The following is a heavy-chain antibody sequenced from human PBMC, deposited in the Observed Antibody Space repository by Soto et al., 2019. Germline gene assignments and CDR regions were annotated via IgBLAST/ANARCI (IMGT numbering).Heavy chain of an antibody. CDR3: ARDSDYYGSGPVVSYYYYGMDV. CDR1: GGSISSYY. CDR2: IYYSGST. D-gene: IGHD3-10*01. Sequence: PSETLSLTCTVSGGSISSYYWSWIRQPPGKGLEWIGYIYYSGSTNYNPSLKSRVTISVDTSKNSLYLQMNSLRAEDTAVYYCARDSDYYGSGPVVSYYYYGMDVWGQGTTVTVSS. V-gene: IGHV4-59*12. J-gene: IGHJ6*02.